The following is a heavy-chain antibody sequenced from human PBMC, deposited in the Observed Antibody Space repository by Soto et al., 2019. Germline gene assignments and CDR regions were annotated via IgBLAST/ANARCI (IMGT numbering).Heavy chain of an antibody. J-gene: IGHJ4*02. Sequence: QVQLQQWGAGLLKPSETLSLTCAVYGGSFSGYYWNWIRQPPGKGLEWIGEINHSGSTNYNPSLKSRVTISVDTSKNQFSLKLSSVTAADTAVYYCARGWGRIFDYWGQGTLVTVYS. CDR3: ARGWGRIFDY. CDR1: GGSFSGYY. D-gene: IGHD7-27*01. CDR2: INHSGST. V-gene: IGHV4-34*01.